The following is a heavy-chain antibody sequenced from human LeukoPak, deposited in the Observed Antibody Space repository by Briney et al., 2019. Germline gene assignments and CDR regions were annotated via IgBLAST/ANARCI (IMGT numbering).Heavy chain of an antibody. V-gene: IGHV3-7*01. D-gene: IGHD2-15*01. CDR1: GFTFSSYW. CDR3: ARPDCSGGSCYFDY. J-gene: IGHJ4*02. Sequence: GGSLRLSCAASGFTFSSYWMSWGRQAPGKGLEWVANIKQDGSEKYYVDSVKGRFTISRDNAKNSLYLQMNSLRAEDTAVYYCARPDCSGGSCYFDYWGQGTLVTVPS. CDR2: IKQDGSEK.